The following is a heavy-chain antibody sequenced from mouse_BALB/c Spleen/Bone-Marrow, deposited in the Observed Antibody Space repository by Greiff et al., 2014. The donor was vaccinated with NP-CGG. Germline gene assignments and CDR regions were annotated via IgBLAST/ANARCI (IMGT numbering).Heavy chain of an antibody. CDR2: ISNGGGST. J-gene: IGHJ4*01. CDR3: ARRTAYAMDY. V-gene: IGHV5-12*02. CDR1: GFTFSDYY. Sequence: EVMSVESGGGLVQPGGSLKLSCTTSGFTFSDYYMYWVRQTPEKRLEWVAYISNGGGSTYYPDTVKGRFTISRDNAKNTLYLQMSRLKSEDTAMYYCARRTAYAMDYWGQGTSVTVSS. D-gene: IGHD1-2*01.